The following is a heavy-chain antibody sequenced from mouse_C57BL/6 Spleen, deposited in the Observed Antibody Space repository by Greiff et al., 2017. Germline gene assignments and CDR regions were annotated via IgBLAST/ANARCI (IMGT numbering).Heavy chain of an antibody. J-gene: IGHJ4*01. Sequence: EVQGVESGGGLVKPGGSLKLSCAASGFTFSSYAMSWVRQTPEKRLEWVATISDGGSYTYYPDNVKGRFTISRDNAKNNLYLQMSHLKSEDTAMYYCARERDYDGYYYAMDYWGQGTSVTVSS. D-gene: IGHD2-3*01. V-gene: IGHV5-4*01. CDR3: ARERDYDGYYYAMDY. CDR1: GFTFSSYA. CDR2: ISDGGSYT.